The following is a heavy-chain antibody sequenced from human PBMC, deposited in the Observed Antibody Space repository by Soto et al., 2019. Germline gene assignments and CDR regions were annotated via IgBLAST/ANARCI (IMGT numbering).Heavy chain of an antibody. D-gene: IGHD2-8*01. V-gene: IGHV4-30-4*01. CDR1: GGSVNGDNFY. J-gene: IGHJ4*02. CDR3: ARELKTTPEIRD. CDR2: IHYSGRT. Sequence: QVHLQESGPGLVKPSQTLSLTCTVSGGSVNGDNFYWTWIRQHPGKGLEWIGYIHYSGRTYYNPSLTSRVSTSIDTSQHQFSLNLDSLTVADTAVSFCARELKTTPEIRDWCKGTLVTVSS.